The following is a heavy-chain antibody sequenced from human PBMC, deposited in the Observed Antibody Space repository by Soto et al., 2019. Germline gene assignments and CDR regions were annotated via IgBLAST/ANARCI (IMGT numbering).Heavy chain of an antibody. D-gene: IGHD1-20*01. Sequence: SGPTLVNPTETLTLTCTFSGFSLTSPGMCVSWIRQSPGKALEWLALIERDDDDKYYSTSLKTRLTISKDTRKNQVVLTMANMEPANTATYYCARSIRGPRRFNGMDVWGQGTTVTVSS. J-gene: IGHJ6*02. CDR3: ARSIRGPRRFNGMDV. V-gene: IGHV2-70*13. CDR1: GFSLTSPGMC. CDR2: IERDDDDK.